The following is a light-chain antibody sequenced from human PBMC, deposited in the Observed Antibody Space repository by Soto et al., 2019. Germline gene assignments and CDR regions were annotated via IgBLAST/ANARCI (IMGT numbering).Light chain of an antibody. Sequence: QSVQTQPASVSGSPGQSITISCTGTSRDVGGYNYVSWHQQHPGKAPKVIITEVSNRPSGVSNRFSGSKSGNTASLTISGLQAEDEADYYCSSYISSSTFVVFGGGTKLTVL. V-gene: IGLV2-14*01. CDR1: SRDVGGYNY. CDR3: SSYISSSTFVV. J-gene: IGLJ2*01. CDR2: EVS.